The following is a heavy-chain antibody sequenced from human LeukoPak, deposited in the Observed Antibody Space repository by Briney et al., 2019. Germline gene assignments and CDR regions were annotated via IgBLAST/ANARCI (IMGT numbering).Heavy chain of an antibody. V-gene: IGHV3-7*01. D-gene: IGHD5-24*01. CDR2: INDDESLK. Sequence: VWSLRLSCAASLLTFSKSWMSWVRQAPGKGLEWVGNINDDESLKNYRDSVRGRFTISRDNAKNSLYLQMNSLRVEDTAVYHCVREEKWLQLPWRQETLVRVSS. CDR3: VREEKWLQLP. J-gene: IGHJ4*02. CDR1: LLTFSKSW.